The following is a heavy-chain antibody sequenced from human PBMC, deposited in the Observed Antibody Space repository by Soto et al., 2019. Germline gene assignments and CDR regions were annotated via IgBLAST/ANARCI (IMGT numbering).Heavy chain of an antibody. CDR2: IYYSGST. V-gene: IGHV4-39*07. J-gene: IGHJ6*02. Sequence: SETLSLTCTVSGGSISSSSYYWGWIRQPPGKGLEWIGSIYYSGSTYYNPSLKSRVTISVDTSKNQFSLKLSSVTAADTAVYYCARERGYYYDSSGHYGMDVWGQGTTVTVS. D-gene: IGHD3-22*01. CDR3: ARERGYYYDSSGHYGMDV. CDR1: GGSISSSSYY.